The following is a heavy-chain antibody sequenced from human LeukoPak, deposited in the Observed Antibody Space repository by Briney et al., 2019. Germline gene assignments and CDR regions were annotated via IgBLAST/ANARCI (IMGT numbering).Heavy chain of an antibody. D-gene: IGHD3-3*01. Sequence: SETLSLTCTVSGGSISSGDYYWSWIRQPPGKGLEWIWYIYYSGSTYYNPSLKSRVTISVDTSKNQFSLKLSSVTAADTAVYYCAREGVLRSLMGVSQTYYFDYWGQGTLVTVSS. J-gene: IGHJ4*02. CDR3: AREGVLRSLMGVSQTYYFDY. V-gene: IGHV4-30-4*01. CDR1: GGSISSGDYY. CDR2: IYYSGST.